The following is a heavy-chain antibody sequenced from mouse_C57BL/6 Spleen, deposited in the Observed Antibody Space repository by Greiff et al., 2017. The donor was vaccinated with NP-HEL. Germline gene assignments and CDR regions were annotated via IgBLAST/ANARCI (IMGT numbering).Heavy chain of an antibody. Sequence: DVMLVESGGGLVQPGGSLKLSCAASGFTFSDYYMYWVRQTPEKRLEWVAYISNGGGSTYYPDTVKGRFTISRDNATNTLYLQMSRLKSEDTAMYYCARQGTTVVARYFDVWGTGTTVTVSS. V-gene: IGHV5-12*01. CDR1: GFTFSDYY. D-gene: IGHD1-1*01. J-gene: IGHJ1*03. CDR3: ARQGTTVVARYFDV. CDR2: ISNGGGST.